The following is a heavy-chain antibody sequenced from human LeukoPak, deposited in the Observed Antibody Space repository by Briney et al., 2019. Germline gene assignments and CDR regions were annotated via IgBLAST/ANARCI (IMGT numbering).Heavy chain of an antibody. Sequence: GGSLRLSCAASGFTFSSYEMNWVRQAPGKGLGWVSYISSSGSTIYYADSVKGRFTISRDNAKNSLYLQMNSLRAEDTAVYYCARVGRYFDWLSYYYGMDVWGKGTTVTVSS. J-gene: IGHJ6*04. D-gene: IGHD3-9*01. CDR3: ARVGRYFDWLSYYYGMDV. CDR2: ISSSGSTI. CDR1: GFTFSSYE. V-gene: IGHV3-48*03.